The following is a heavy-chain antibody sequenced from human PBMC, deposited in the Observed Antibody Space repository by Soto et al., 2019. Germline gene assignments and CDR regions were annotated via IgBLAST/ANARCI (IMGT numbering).Heavy chain of an antibody. CDR3: AREASAVVSLDY. CDR1: GYIFTAYS. V-gene: IGHV1-2*02. CDR2: INPNSGDT. J-gene: IGHJ4*02. Sequence: ASVKVSCKASGYIFTAYSMHWVRQAPGQGLEWLGWINPNSGDTIYAQKFQDRVTMTCDTSVSTAYLELSSLSSDDTALYYCAREASAVVSLDYWGQGTVFTVSS. D-gene: IGHD2-15*01.